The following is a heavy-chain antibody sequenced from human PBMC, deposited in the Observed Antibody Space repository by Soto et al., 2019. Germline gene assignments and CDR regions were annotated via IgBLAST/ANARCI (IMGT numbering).Heavy chain of an antibody. J-gene: IGHJ4*02. Sequence: SETLSLTCTVSGGSISSGGYYWSWIRQHPGKGLEWIGYIYYSGSTYYNPSLKSRVTISVDTSKKQFSLKLSSVTAADTAVYYCARASELAAAGTNRAFDYWGQRTLVTVSS. D-gene: IGHD6-13*01. CDR1: GGSISSGGYY. CDR3: ARASELAAAGTNRAFDY. V-gene: IGHV4-31*03. CDR2: IYYSGST.